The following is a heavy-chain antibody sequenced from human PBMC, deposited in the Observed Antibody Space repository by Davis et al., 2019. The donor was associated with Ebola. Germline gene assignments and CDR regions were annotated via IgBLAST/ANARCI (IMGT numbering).Heavy chain of an antibody. V-gene: IGHV3-74*01. CDR1: GFTFSTYY. D-gene: IGHD5-24*01. CDR2: IIPDGSIR. J-gene: IGHJ5*02. CDR3: ARALFYNLFNWLDP. Sequence: GESLKISCAASGFTFSTYYMNWVRQAPGKGLVWVSHIIPDGSIRDYADSVKGRFTISRDNAKNTLYLQMNSLRAEDTAVYYCARALFYNLFNWLDPWGQGTLVTVSS.